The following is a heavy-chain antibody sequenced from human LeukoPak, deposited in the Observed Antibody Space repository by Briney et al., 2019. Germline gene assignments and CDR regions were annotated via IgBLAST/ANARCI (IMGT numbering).Heavy chain of an antibody. J-gene: IGHJ3*02. V-gene: IGHV4-39*07. CDR1: GGSISSSSYY. D-gene: IGHD6-6*01. CDR3: ASDDSSSSNAFDI. CDR2: IYYSGST. Sequence: SETLSLTCTVSGGSISSSSYYWGWIRQPPGKGLEWIGSIYYSGSTYYNPSLKSRVTISVDTSKNQFSLKLSSVTAADTAVYYCASDDSSSSNAFDIWGQGTMVTVSS.